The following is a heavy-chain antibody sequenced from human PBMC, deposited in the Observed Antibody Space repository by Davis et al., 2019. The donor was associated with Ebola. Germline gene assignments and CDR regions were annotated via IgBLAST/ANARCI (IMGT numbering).Heavy chain of an antibody. J-gene: IGHJ4*02. D-gene: IGHD4-17*01. CDR3: ARGATVTRPDYFDY. Sequence: ASVKVSCKASGYTFTGYYMHWVRQAPGQGLEWMGWINPNSGGTNYAQKFQGWVTMTRDTSISTAYMELSRLRSDDTAVYYCARGATVTRPDYFDYWGQGTLVTVSS. V-gene: IGHV1-2*04. CDR1: GYTFTGYY. CDR2: INPNSGGT.